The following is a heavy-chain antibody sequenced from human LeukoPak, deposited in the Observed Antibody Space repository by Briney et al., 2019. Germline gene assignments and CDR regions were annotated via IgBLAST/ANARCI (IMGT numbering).Heavy chain of an antibody. CDR1: GGSISSGSYY. CDR2: IYTSGST. CDR3: ARDPGSSSTYWYFDL. V-gene: IGHV4-61*02. Sequence: SQTLSLTRTVSGGSISSGSYYWSWIRQPAGKGLEWIGRIYTSGSTNYNPSLKSRVTISVDTSKNQFSLKLSSVTAADTAVYYCARDPGSSSTYWYFDLWGRGTLVTVSS. J-gene: IGHJ2*01. D-gene: IGHD1-26*01.